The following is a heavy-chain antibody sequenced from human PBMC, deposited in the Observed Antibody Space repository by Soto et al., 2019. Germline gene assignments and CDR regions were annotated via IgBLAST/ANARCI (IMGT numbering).Heavy chain of an antibody. J-gene: IGHJ4*02. CDR2: ISAYNGNT. V-gene: IGHV1-18*01. D-gene: IGHD6-13*01. CDR1: GYTFTSYG. CDR3: ARSPPSRSSSWFSFDY. Sequence: ASVKVSCKASGYTFTSYGISWVRQAPGQGLEWMGWISAYNGNTNYAQKLQGRVTMTTDTSTSTAYMELRSLRSDDTAVYYCARSPPSRSSSWFSFDYWGLGTLVTVSS.